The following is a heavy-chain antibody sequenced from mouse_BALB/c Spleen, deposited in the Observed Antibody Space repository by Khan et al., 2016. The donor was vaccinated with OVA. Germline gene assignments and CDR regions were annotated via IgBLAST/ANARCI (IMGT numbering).Heavy chain of an antibody. J-gene: IGHJ2*01. V-gene: IGHV1-5*01. D-gene: IGHD2-1*01. CDR3: TRNGFGNYESWDY. CDR2: IYPGNSDT. Sequence: VQLQQSGTVLARPGASVKMSCKGSGYTFTNYWMHWVKQRPGQGLEWIGVIYPGNSDTNYNQKFKGKAKLTAVTSTSTAYMELNSPTNEDSAVYYGTRNGFGNYESWDYWGQGTTLTVSS. CDR1: GYTFTNYW.